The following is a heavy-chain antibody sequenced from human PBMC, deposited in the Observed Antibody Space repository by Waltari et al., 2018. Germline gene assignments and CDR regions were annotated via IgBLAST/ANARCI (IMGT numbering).Heavy chain of an antibody. CDR1: GESFRGFY. CDR3: ARVKGISMIVEIRYGMDV. V-gene: IGHV4-34*01. D-gene: IGHD2-21*01. J-gene: IGHJ6*02. Sequence: QVQLQQWGAGLLKPSDTLSLRCAGFGESFRGFYRLGSRQSRGKGVEWSGELNHSGSTKYNPSLESRCTISINTPKNHFYLRLTSVTAADAGVYYCARVKGISMIVEIRYGMDVWGQGTTVTVSS. CDR2: LNHSGST.